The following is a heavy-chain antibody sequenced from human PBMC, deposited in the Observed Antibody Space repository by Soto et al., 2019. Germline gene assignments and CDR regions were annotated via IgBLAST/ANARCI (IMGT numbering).Heavy chain of an antibody. V-gene: IGHV4-38-2*02. Sequence: SETLSLTCSVSGYSINRGYYWGWIRQAPGKGLEWIGSIYHRGATYYTPSFKSRVTISVDTSKNHFSLKLGSVTAADTALYYCSRRAPEGFDPWGQGTLVTVSS. CDR3: SRRAPEGFDP. CDR2: IYHRGAT. CDR1: GYSINRGYY. J-gene: IGHJ5*02.